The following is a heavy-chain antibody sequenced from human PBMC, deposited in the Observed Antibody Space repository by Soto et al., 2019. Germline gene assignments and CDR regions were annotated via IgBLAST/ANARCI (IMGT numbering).Heavy chain of an antibody. CDR3: APRLTVFGIVKLSTWFDP. Sequence: EVQLIESGGGLVQPGGSLRLSCTASGLTFTTFAMSWVRQSPGKGLEWVSTISGDGGATFYADSVKGRFTIYRDNSKKTLYLQMNGLRAEDTAVYYCAPRLTVFGIVKLSTWFDPWGQGTLVTVSS. CDR1: GLTFTTFA. D-gene: IGHD3-3*01. CDR2: ISGDGGAT. V-gene: IGHV3-23*01. J-gene: IGHJ5*02.